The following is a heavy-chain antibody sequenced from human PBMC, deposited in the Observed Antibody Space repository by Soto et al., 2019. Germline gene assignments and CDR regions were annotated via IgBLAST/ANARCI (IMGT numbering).Heavy chain of an antibody. Sequence: GGSLRLSCAASGFTFSGSAMHWVRQASGKGLEWVGRIRSKANSYATAYAASVKGRFTISRDDSKNTAYLQMNSLKTEDTAVYYCTRDPSGSSYTYYMDVWGKGTTVTVSS. V-gene: IGHV3-73*01. D-gene: IGHD2-2*02. CDR3: TRDPSGSSYTYYMDV. CDR2: IRSKANSYAT. J-gene: IGHJ6*03. CDR1: GFTFSGSA.